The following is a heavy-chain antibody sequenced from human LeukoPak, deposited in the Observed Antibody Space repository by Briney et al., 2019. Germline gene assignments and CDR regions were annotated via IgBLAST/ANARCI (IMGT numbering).Heavy chain of an antibody. CDR3: ARGVRPDYGDYVEVWYFDL. Sequence: SETLSLTCTVSGGSISSGGYYWSWIRQPPGKGLEWIGYIYHSGSTYYNPSLKSRVTISVDTSKNQFSLKLSSVTAADTAVYYCARGVRPDYGDYVEVWYFDLWGRGTLVTVSS. V-gene: IGHV4-30-2*01. J-gene: IGHJ2*01. D-gene: IGHD4-17*01. CDR2: IYHSGST. CDR1: GGSISSGGYY.